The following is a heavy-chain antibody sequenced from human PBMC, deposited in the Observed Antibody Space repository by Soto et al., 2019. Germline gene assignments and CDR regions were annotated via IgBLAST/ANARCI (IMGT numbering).Heavy chain of an antibody. CDR3: ARTQSVFDY. CDR2: TYYRSKGYS. CDR1: GDSVSSNRGA. Sequence: PSQTLSLPCAISGDSVSSNRGAWNWIRQSPSRGLEWLGRTYYRSKGYSEYAVSVKGRITINPGTSKNQFSLQLNSVTPEDSAVYYCARTQSVFDYWGQGTQVTVSS. J-gene: IGHJ4*02. V-gene: IGHV6-1*01.